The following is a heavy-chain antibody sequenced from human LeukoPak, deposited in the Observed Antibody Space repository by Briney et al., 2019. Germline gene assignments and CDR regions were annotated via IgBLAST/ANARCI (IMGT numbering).Heavy chain of an antibody. CDR2: ISSSSSYI. J-gene: IGHJ4*02. V-gene: IGHV3-21*01. CDR3: ARDVDYCSGGSCYPYFDY. CDR1: GFTFSSYS. D-gene: IGHD2-15*01. Sequence: GGSLRLSCAASGFTFSSYSMNWVRQAPGKGLEWVSSISSSSSYIYYADSVKGRFTISRDNAKNSLYLQMSSLRAEDTAVYYCARDVDYCSGGSCYPYFDYWGQGTLVTVSS.